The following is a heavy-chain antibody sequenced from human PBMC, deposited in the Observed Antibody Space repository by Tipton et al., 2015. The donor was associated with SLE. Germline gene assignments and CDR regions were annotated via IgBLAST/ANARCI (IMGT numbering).Heavy chain of an antibody. CDR1: GGSISHFY. CDR2: IYYSGTT. D-gene: IGHD1-26*01. Sequence: LRLSCSVSGGSISHFYWSWIRQPPGKGLEWIAYIYYSGTTNYNPSLKSRVSISVDTSKNHFSLNLYSVTAADTAVYYCASVELRSWAFDYWGQGTLVTVSS. CDR3: ASVELRSWAFDY. V-gene: IGHV4-59*01. J-gene: IGHJ4*02.